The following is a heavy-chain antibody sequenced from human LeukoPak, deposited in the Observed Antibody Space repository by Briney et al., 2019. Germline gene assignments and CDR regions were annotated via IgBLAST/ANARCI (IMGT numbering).Heavy chain of an antibody. CDR1: GFTFSSYA. CDR2: ISGSGGST. Sequence: PGGSLRLSCAASGFTFSSYAMSWVRQAPGKGLEWVSAISGSGGSTYYADSVKGRFTISRDNSKNTLYLQMNSLRAEDTAVYYCVVTAISYYYYYIDVWGKGTTVTVSS. CDR3: VVTAISYYYYYIDV. J-gene: IGHJ6*03. D-gene: IGHD2-21*02. V-gene: IGHV3-23*01.